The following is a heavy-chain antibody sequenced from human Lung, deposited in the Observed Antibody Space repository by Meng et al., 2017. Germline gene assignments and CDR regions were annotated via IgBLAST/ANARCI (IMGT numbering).Heavy chain of an antibody. V-gene: IGHV4-30-4*01. CDR1: GGSISSSNYY. Sequence: QVHLQDAGPGMLKPSQTLSLTCTVSGGSISSSNYYWSWIRQPPGKGLEWSGHIYNSGSTYYNPSLKSRITISVDTSKNQFSLKLSSVTAADTAVYYCARGQKGYFDLWGRGTLVTVSS. CDR2: IYNSGST. CDR3: ARGQKGYFDL. J-gene: IGHJ2*01.